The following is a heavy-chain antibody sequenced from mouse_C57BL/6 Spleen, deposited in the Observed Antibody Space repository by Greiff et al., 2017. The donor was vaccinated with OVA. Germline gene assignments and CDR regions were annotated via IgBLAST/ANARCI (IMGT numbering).Heavy chain of an antibody. CDR1: GFNIKDDY. V-gene: IGHV14-4*01. CDR3: IHYYGSSTAFAY. D-gene: IGHD1-1*01. CDR2: IDPENGDT. J-gene: IGHJ3*01. Sequence: VQLQQSGAELVRPGASVKLSCTASGFNIKDDYMHWVKQRPEQGLEWIGWIDPENGDTEYASKFQGQATITADTSSNTAYLQLSSLTSEDTAVYYCIHYYGSSTAFAYWGQGTLVTVSA.